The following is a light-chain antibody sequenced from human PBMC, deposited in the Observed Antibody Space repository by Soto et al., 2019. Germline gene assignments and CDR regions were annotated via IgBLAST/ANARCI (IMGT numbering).Light chain of an antibody. CDR1: LNVFFSRNNKSS. CDR2: WAF. J-gene: IGKJ1*01. CDR3: QQYYTTPWT. V-gene: IGKV4-1*01. Sequence: DIVMTQSPDSLAVSLGERATLSCKSSLNVFFSRNNKSSLAWYQLKPLQPPKALIYWAFIRESGVPDRFSGSGSGTDFTLTISSLQSEDVAIDYCQQYYTTPWTFGQGTRVEIK.